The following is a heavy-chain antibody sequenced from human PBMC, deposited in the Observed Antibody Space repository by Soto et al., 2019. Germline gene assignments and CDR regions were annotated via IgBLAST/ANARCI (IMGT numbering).Heavy chain of an antibody. CDR2: ISPETGKT. J-gene: IGHJ4*02. Sequence: QVQLVQSGAEVKRPGASVKVSCTASGYTFTNFGVTWVRQAPGQGLEWMSWISPETGKTYCARKLQVRVTMTTDTSTNTAYMELGSLRSDDTAVYYCVRELRDYGGDVGYFDYCGQGTLVIVSS. D-gene: IGHD2-21*02. CDR3: VRELRDYGGDVGYFDY. V-gene: IGHV1-18*01. CDR1: GYTFTNFG.